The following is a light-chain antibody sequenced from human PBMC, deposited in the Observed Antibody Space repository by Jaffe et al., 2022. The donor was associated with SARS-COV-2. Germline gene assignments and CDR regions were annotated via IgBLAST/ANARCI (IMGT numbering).Light chain of an antibody. V-gene: IGLV3-25*03. CDR1: ALPKQY. Sequence: SYELTQPPSVSVSPGQTARITCSGDALPKQYSYWFQQKPGQAPVMVIYKDTERPSGIPERFSGSSSGTIVTLTINGVQAEDEADYYCQSPDSTRTSWVFGGGTKLTVL. CDR3: QSPDSTRTSWV. J-gene: IGLJ3*02. CDR2: KDT.